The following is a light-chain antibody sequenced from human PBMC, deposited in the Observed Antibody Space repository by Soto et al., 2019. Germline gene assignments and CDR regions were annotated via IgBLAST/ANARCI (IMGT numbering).Light chain of an antibody. V-gene: IGLV2-11*01. CDR3: CSYAAHDFYV. Sequence: QSALTQPRSVSASLGQSVTISCTGSRSDVGGYDYVSWYQHHPGKAPKLMIYDVTKRPSGVPDRFSGSKFGNTASLTISGLQAEDEANYYCCSYAAHDFYVFGSETKLTVL. CDR1: RSDVGGYDY. CDR2: DVT. J-gene: IGLJ1*01.